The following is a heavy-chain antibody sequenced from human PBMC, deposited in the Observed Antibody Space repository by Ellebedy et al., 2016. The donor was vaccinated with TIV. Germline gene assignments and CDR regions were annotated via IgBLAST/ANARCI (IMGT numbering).Heavy chain of an antibody. V-gene: IGHV4-34*01. D-gene: IGHD3-10*01. CDR3: ARGPRLFTMTRGVLRAMDV. J-gene: IGHJ6*02. CDR1: GGSLSAYY. Sequence: SETLSLTXAVYGGSLSAYYWSCIRQAPGKGLEWIGEINHSGNTDYNPSLESRVTVSVDTSKNQFSLILSSVTAADTAVYYCARGPRLFTMTRGVLRAMDVWGQGSTVIVS. CDR2: INHSGNT.